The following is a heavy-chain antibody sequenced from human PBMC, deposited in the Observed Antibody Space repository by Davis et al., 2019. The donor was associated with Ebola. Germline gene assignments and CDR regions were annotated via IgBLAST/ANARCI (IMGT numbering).Heavy chain of an antibody. Sequence: GESLKISCKCSGYSFVTYWIAWVRQMPGKGLEWMGIIYPGDSDTRYSPSFQGQVTISADKSISTAYLQWSSLKASDTAMYYCARVVATQYYFDYWGQGTLVTVSS. CDR1: GYSFVTYW. V-gene: IGHV5-51*01. CDR2: IYPGDSDT. CDR3: ARVVATQYYFDY. J-gene: IGHJ4*02. D-gene: IGHD5-12*01.